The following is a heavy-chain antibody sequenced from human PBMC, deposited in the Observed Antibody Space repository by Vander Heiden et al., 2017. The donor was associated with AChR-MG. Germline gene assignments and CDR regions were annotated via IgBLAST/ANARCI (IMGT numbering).Heavy chain of an antibody. CDR2: ISSSLITR. V-gene: IGHV3-48*01. Sequence: EVQLVESGGGLVQPGGSLRLSCAASGFTFSSYSMNWVRQAPGKGLEWVSYISSSLITRDYLDSVKGRFTISRDNDKNSLYMKMNSLRAEDTAVYYWATGNDSFDYWGQGNLVTVSS. J-gene: IGHJ4*02. CDR1: GFTFSSYS. CDR3: ATGNDSFDY. D-gene: IGHD2-8*02.